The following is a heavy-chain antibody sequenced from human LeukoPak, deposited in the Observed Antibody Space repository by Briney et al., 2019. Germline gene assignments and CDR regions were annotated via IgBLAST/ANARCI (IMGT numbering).Heavy chain of an antibody. CDR2: ISAYNGNT. Sequence: ASVKVSCKASGYTFTSYGISWVRQAPGQGLEWMGWISAYNGNTNYAQKLQGRVTMTTDTSTSTAYMELRSLRSEDTAVYYCAKGRGLESGPSYYYYYYYMDVWGKGTTVTISS. D-gene: IGHD5-12*01. CDR1: GYTFTSYG. V-gene: IGHV1-18*01. CDR3: AKGRGLESGPSYYYYYYYMDV. J-gene: IGHJ6*03.